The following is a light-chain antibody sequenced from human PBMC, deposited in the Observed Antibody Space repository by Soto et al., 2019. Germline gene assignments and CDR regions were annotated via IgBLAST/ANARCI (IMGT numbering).Light chain of an antibody. CDR3: QSYDSSLSGSV. Sequence: QSVLTQPPSVSGAPGQRVTISCTGSSSNIGAGYDVHWYQQVPGTAPKLLIYGNNNRPSGVPDRFSGSKSGTSASLAITGLQAGDEADYYCQSYDSSLSGSVFGGGTKVTVL. CDR2: GNN. J-gene: IGLJ3*02. CDR1: SSNIGAGYD. V-gene: IGLV1-40*01.